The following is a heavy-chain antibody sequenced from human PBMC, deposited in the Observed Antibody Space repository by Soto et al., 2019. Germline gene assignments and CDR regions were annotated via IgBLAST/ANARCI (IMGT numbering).Heavy chain of an antibody. CDR2: ISYDGSNK. D-gene: IGHD4-4*01. V-gene: IGHV3-30*18. Sequence: QAGGSLRLSCAASGFTFSSYGMHWVRQDPGKGLEWVAVISYDGSNKYYADSVKGRFTISRDNSKNTLYLQMNSLRAEDTAVYYCAKDNGGKQSNPDYWGQGTLVTVSS. J-gene: IGHJ4*02. CDR3: AKDNGGKQSNPDY. CDR1: GFTFSSYG.